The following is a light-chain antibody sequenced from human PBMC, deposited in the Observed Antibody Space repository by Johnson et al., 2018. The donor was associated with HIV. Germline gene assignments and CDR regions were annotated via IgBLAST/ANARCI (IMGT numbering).Light chain of an antibody. CDR1: NSNIGNNY. CDR2: ENN. CDR3: GTWDSSLSAHYV. J-gene: IGLJ1*01. Sequence: QSVLTQPPSVSVAAGQKVTISCSGNNSNIGNNYVSWYQELPGTAPKLLIYENNKRPSGIPDRFSGSKSGTSATLGITGLQTADEADYYCGTWDSSLSAHYVFGTGTKVTVL. V-gene: IGLV1-51*02.